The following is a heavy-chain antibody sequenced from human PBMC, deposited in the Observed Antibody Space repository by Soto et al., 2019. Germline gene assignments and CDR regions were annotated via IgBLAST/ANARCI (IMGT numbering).Heavy chain of an antibody. Sequence: EQLVQAGAEVKKPGSSVRISCRASGGTFSNDAVSWVRQAPGQGLQWMGGIIPIFGTTHYVQKFQGRVTITADESTATAYMELRSVTSEDTAVYYCATGLRTGNYGMDVWGQGTAVTVSS. D-gene: IGHD3-10*01. CDR1: GGTFSNDA. V-gene: IGHV1-69*01. J-gene: IGHJ6*02. CDR3: ATGLRTGNYGMDV. CDR2: IIPIFGTT.